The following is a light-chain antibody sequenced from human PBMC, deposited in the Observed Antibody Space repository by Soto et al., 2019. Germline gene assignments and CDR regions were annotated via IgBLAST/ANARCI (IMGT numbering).Light chain of an antibody. CDR3: QHYNSYSEA. J-gene: IGKJ1*01. CDR2: KAS. CDR1: QTISSW. V-gene: IGKV1-5*03. Sequence: DIQMTQSSSTLSGSVGDRVTITCRASQTISSWLAWYQQKPGKAPKLLIYKASTLKSGVPSRFSGSGSVTEFTITISSLQPDDFETYYCQHYNSYSEAFGQGTKVDIK.